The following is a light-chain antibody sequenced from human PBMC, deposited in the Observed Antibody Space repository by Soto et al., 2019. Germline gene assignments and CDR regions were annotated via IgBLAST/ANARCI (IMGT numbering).Light chain of an antibody. CDR1: QSVSKW. V-gene: IGKV3-11*01. J-gene: IGKJ3*01. CDR2: TTS. Sequence: EIVLTQSPATLSLSPGERATLSCRASQSVSKWLAWYQQKPGQAPRLLIYTTSNRATGIPARFSGSGSRTDFTLTNSTLVHEDFVVHYCHQGTNGPMFTFGYGTTVDIK. CDR3: HQGTNGPMFT.